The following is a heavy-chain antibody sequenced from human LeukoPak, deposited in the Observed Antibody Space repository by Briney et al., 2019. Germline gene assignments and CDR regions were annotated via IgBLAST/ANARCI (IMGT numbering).Heavy chain of an antibody. J-gene: IGHJ6*02. D-gene: IGHD6-19*01. CDR1: GYTFTSYG. CDR2: ISAYNGNT. Sequence: ASVKVSCKASGYTFTSYGISWVRQAPGQGLEWMGWISAYNGNTNYAQKLQGRVTMTTDTSTSTAYMELRSLRSDDTAVYYCARDRVAIAVHNYYGMDVWGQGTTVTVSS. CDR3: ARDRVAIAVHNYYGMDV. V-gene: IGHV1-18*01.